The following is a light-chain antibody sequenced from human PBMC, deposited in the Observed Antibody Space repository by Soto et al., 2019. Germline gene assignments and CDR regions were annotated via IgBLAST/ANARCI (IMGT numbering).Light chain of an antibody. Sequence: DLVMTQSPLSLPVTPGEPASISFRSIXSLLHSNGYNYLDWYLQKPGQSPQLLIYLGSNRSSGVPDRFSGSGSGTDFTLKISRVEAEDVGVYYCMQALQTPTFGQGTRLEI. CDR1: XSLLHSNGYNY. J-gene: IGKJ5*01. CDR2: LGS. CDR3: MQALQTPT. V-gene: IGKV2-28*01.